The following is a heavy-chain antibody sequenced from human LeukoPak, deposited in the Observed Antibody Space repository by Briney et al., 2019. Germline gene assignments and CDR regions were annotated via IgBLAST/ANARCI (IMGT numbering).Heavy chain of an antibody. Sequence: GGSLRLSCAAPGVTVSGSYMSWVRQAPGKGLEWVSVIYTSGDIYYADSVKGRFTISRDSSKNTLYLQMNTLRTEDTAVYYCVRVRYSGSWFPVPNFDCWGQGTLVTVSS. CDR3: VRVRYSGSWFPVPNFDC. CDR2: IYTSGDI. D-gene: IGHD1-26*01. CDR1: GVTVSGSY. J-gene: IGHJ4*02. V-gene: IGHV3-66*01.